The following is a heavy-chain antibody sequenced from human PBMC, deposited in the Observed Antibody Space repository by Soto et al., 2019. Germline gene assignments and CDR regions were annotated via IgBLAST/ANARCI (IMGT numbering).Heavy chain of an antibody. D-gene: IGHD6-13*01. CDR3: AKGISWRGWVYLVVEY. Sequence: EVQLVESGGGWVQPGRSLRLSCAASGFTFDVYAMHWVRQAPGKGLEWVSGINYNSGSVGYSDSVKGRFTISRDNAKNSLHLQMNSLRAEGTAVYYCAKGISWRGWVYLVVEYWGQGTLVTVSP. CDR1: GFTFDVYA. J-gene: IGHJ4*02. CDR2: INYNSGSV. V-gene: IGHV3-9*01.